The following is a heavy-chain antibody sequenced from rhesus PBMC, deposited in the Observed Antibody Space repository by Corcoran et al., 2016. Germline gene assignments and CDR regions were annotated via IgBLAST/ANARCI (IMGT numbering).Heavy chain of an antibody. D-gene: IGHD2-39*01. CDR3: ARVDPSAYVYFDF. J-gene: IGHJ4*01. CDR1: GYTFTDYF. V-gene: IGHV1S2*01. CDR2: INPYNGNT. Sequence: QVQLVQSGAEVKKPGSSVKVSCKASGYTFTDYFIHWVRQSPRQALEWMGWINPYNGNTRYAQKFQGRVTMTRDTSTTTVYMELSSQRSEDTAVYYCARVDPSAYVYFDFWGQGVLVTVSS.